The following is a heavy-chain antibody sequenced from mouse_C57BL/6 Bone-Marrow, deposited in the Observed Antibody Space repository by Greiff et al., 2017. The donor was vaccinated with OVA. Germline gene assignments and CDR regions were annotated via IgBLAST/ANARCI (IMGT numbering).Heavy chain of an antibody. CDR2: IYPGDGDT. CDR3: ARSSYYGGSYRYYFDY. V-gene: IGHV1-82*01. CDR1: GYAFSSSW. D-gene: IGHD1-1*01. Sequence: QVQLQQSGPELVKPGASVKISCKASGYAFSSSWMNWVKQRPGKGLEWIGRIYPGDGDTTHNGKFKGKATLTADKSSSTAYMQLSSLTSEDSAVYFCARSSYYGGSYRYYFDYWGQGTTLTVSS. J-gene: IGHJ2*01.